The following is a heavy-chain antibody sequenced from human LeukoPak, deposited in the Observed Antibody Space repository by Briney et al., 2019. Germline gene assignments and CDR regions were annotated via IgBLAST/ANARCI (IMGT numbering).Heavy chain of an antibody. D-gene: IGHD2-15*01. CDR1: GFTFSSYG. J-gene: IGHJ6*03. V-gene: IGHV3-23*01. Sequence: GGSLRLSCAASGFTFSSYGMSWVRQAPGKGLEWVSAINTSGGSTYYADSVKGRFTISRDNSKNTLYLQMNSLRAEDTAIYYCAKNGDRGAYCSGGSCYPYFYYYMDVWGKGTTVTVSS. CDR2: INTSGGST. CDR3: AKNGDRGAYCSGGSCYPYFYYYMDV.